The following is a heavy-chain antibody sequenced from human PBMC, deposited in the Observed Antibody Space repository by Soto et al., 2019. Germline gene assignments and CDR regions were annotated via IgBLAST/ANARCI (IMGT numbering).Heavy chain of an antibody. Sequence: AAVKVSCKASGYTFTSYAMHWVRHAPGQRLEWMGWINAGNGNTKYSQKFQGRVTITRDTSASTAYMELSSLRSEDTAVYYCAREGLNYDSSGYQDYWGQGTLVTVSS. J-gene: IGHJ4*02. D-gene: IGHD3-22*01. CDR3: AREGLNYDSSGYQDY. CDR1: GYTFTSYA. V-gene: IGHV1-3*01. CDR2: INAGNGNT.